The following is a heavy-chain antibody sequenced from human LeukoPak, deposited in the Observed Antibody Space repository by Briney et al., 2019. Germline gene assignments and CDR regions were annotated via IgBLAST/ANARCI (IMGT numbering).Heavy chain of an antibody. Sequence: PXETLSLTCAVYGGSFSGYYWGWIRQPPGKGLEWIGEINHSGSTNYNPSLKSRVTISVDTSKNQFSLKLSSVTAADTAVYYCARAPTMMGFFYYYGMDVWGQGTTVTVSS. CDR1: GGSFSGYY. CDR2: INHSGST. D-gene: IGHD3-22*01. V-gene: IGHV4-34*01. J-gene: IGHJ6*02. CDR3: ARAPTMMGFFYYYGMDV.